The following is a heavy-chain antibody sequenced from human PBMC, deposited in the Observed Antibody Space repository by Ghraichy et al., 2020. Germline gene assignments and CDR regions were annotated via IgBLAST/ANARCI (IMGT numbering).Heavy chain of an antibody. Sequence: GESLNISCAASGFTFNTYYMTWVRQAPGKGLEWVANIKQDGSEKYYVDSVKGRFTISRDNAKDSVYLQMNSLRAEDTAVYYCGRGGYIYGSNPVDYWGQGIQVTVSS. V-gene: IGHV3-7*04. J-gene: IGHJ4*02. CDR2: IKQDGSEK. CDR1: GFTFNTYY. D-gene: IGHD5-18*01. CDR3: GRGGYIYGSNPVDY.